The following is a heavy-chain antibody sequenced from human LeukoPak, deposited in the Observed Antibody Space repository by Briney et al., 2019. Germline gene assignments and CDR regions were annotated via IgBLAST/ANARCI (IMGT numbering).Heavy chain of an antibody. CDR1: GFTFSSYA. Sequence: GGSLRLSCASSGFTFSSYAMHWVRPAPAKGLEWVAFISYDGSDKYYADSVKGRFTISRDNSKNTLYMQMNSLRDEDTAVYYCAKDSVFSYYVSGSYRYFDYWGQGTLVTVSS. D-gene: IGHD3-10*01. CDR2: ISYDGSDK. V-gene: IGHV3-30*18. CDR3: AKDSVFSYYVSGSYRYFDY. J-gene: IGHJ4*02.